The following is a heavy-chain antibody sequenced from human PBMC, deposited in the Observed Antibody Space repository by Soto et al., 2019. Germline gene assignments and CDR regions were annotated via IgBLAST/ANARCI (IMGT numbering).Heavy chain of an antibody. CDR3: ARKRYSGSYWFDP. CDR2: INHSGST. Sequence: SETLSLTCAVYGGSFSGYYWSWIRQPPGKGLEWIGEINHSGSTNYNPSLKSRVTISVDTSKNQFSLKLSSVTAADMAVYYCARKRYSGSYWFDPWGQGTLVTVSS. D-gene: IGHD1-26*01. J-gene: IGHJ5*02. V-gene: IGHV4-34*01. CDR1: GGSFSGYY.